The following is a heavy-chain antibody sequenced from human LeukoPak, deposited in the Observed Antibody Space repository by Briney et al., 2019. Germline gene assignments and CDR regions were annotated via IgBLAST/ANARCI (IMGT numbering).Heavy chain of an antibody. CDR1: GYTFTSYY. CDR2: IHPGGGST. J-gene: IGHJ3*02. Sequence: ASVKVSFKASGYTFTSYYIHWVRQAPGQGLEWTGIIHPGGGSTTYAQKFQGRVTITADESTSTAYMELSSLRSEDTAVYYCARHPFDILTGRHDAFDIWGQGTMVTVSS. CDR3: ARHPFDILTGRHDAFDI. D-gene: IGHD3-9*01. V-gene: IGHV1-46*01.